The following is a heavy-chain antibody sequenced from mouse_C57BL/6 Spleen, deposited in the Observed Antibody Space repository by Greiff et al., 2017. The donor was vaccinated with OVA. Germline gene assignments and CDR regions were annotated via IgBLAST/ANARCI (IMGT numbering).Heavy chain of an antibody. Sequence: EVKLVESGGGLVKPGGSLKLSCAASGFTFSDYGMHWVRQAPEKGLEWVAYISSGSSTIYYADTVKGRFTISRDNAKNTLFLQMTSLRSEDTAMYYCARDGNSFFDYWGQGTTLTVSS. CDR3: ARDGNSFFDY. J-gene: IGHJ2*01. D-gene: IGHD2-1*01. CDR1: GFTFSDYG. CDR2: ISSGSSTI. V-gene: IGHV5-17*01.